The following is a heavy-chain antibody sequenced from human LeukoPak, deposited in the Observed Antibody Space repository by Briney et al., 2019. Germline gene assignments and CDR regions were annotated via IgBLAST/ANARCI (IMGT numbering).Heavy chain of an antibody. CDR1: GGTFSSYA. CDR3: ARGGSSGYYPTGDY. J-gene: IGHJ4*02. V-gene: IGHV1-69*04. Sequence: AASVKVSCKASGGTFSSYAISWVRQAPGQGLEWMGRIIPILGIANYAQKFQGRVTMTRNTSISTAYMELSSLRSEDTAVYYCARGGSSGYYPTGDYWGQGTLVTVSS. CDR2: IIPILGIA. D-gene: IGHD3-22*01.